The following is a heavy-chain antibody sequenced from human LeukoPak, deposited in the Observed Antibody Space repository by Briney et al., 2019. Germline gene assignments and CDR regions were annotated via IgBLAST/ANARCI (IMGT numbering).Heavy chain of an antibody. Sequence: GGSQRLSCAASGFTFSSYAMSWVRQAPGKGLEWVSAISGSGGSTYYADSVKGRFTISRDNSKNTLYLQMNSLRAEDTAVYYCAKISEFWETCGGDCYADYWGQGTLVTVSS. CDR2: ISGSGGST. D-gene: IGHD2-21*01. J-gene: IGHJ4*02. CDR1: GFTFSSYA. V-gene: IGHV3-23*01. CDR3: AKISEFWETCGGDCYADY.